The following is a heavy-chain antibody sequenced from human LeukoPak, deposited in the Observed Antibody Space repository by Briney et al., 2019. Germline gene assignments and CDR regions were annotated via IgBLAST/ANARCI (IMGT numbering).Heavy chain of an antibody. CDR2: IIPIFGTA. CDR3: AHDSSGYYRLGNFDY. Sequence: GASVKVSCKASGGTFSSYAISWVRQAPGQGLEWMGGIIPIFGTANYAQKFQGRVTITADESTSTAYMELSSLRSEDTAVYYCAHDSSGYYRLGNFDYWGQGTLVTVSS. V-gene: IGHV1-69*13. CDR1: GGTFSSYA. J-gene: IGHJ4*02. D-gene: IGHD3-22*01.